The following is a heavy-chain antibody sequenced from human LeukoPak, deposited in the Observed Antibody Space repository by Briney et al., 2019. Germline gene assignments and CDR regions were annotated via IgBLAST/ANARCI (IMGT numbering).Heavy chain of an antibody. CDR3: ARVLDSDYYYYYYMDV. CDR1: GYTFTGYY. CDR2: INPNSGGT. D-gene: IGHD2-21*01. Sequence: ASVKVSCTASGYTFTGYYMHWVRQAPGQGLEGMGWINPNSGGTNYAQKFQGRVTMTRDTSISTAYMELSRLRSDDTAVYYCARVLDSDYYYYYYMDVWGKGTTVTVSS. V-gene: IGHV1-2*02. J-gene: IGHJ6*03.